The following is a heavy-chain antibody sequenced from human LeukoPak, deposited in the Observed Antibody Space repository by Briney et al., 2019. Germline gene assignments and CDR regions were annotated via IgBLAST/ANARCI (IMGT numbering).Heavy chain of an antibody. V-gene: IGHV3-21*01. CDR1: GFTFSSYS. D-gene: IGHD1-26*01. CDR2: ISSSSSYI. CDR3: ARDGVGATLYAFDI. Sequence: GGSLRLSCAASGFTFSSYSMNWVRQAPGKGLEWVSSISSSSSYIYYADSVKGRFTISRDNAKNSLYLQMNSLRAEDTAVYYCARDGVGATLYAFDIWGQGTMVTVSS. J-gene: IGHJ3*02.